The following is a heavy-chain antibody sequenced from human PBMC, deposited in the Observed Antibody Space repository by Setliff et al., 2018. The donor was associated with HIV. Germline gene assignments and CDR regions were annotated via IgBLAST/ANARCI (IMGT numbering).Heavy chain of an antibody. J-gene: IGHJ4*02. V-gene: IGHV4-38-2*01. CDR3: ARSYDSSGYYYVFDY. Sequence: SETLRLSCAASGFTFSSYEMNWVRQPPGKGLEWIGIIYRSGSTYYNPSLKSRVTISIDTSRNQFSLNLSSVTAADTAVYYCARSYDSSGYYYVFDYWGQGTLVTVSS. CDR1: GFTFSSYE. D-gene: IGHD3-22*01. CDR2: IYRSGST.